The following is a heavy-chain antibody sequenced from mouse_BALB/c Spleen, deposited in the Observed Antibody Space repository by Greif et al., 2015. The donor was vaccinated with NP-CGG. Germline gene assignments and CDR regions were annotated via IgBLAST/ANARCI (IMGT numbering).Heavy chain of an antibody. D-gene: IGHD3-3*01. J-gene: IGHJ2*01. Sequence: VQLQQSGAELVKPGASVKLSCSASGFNIKDTYMYWVKQRPEQGLEWIGRIDPANGNTKYDPKFQGKATITADTSSNTAYLQLSSLTSEDTAVYYCAGTYFDYWGQGTTLTVSS. CDR3: AGTYFDY. CDR1: GFNIKDTY. CDR2: IDPANGNT. V-gene: IGHV14-3*02.